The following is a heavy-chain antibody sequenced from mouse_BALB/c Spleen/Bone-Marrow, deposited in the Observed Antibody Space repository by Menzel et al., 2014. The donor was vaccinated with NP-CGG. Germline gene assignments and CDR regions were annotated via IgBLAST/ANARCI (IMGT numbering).Heavy chain of an antibody. V-gene: IGHV4-1*02. CDR1: GFDFSRYW. CDR2: INPDSSTI. CDR3: ARSTARATWFAY. D-gene: IGHD3-2*01. Sequence: EVKVVESGGGLVQPGGSLKLSCAASGFDFSRYWMSWVRQAPGKGLEWIGEINPDSSTINYTPSLKDKFIISRDNAKNTLYLQMYKVRSEDTALYYCARSTARATWFAYWGQGTLVTVSA. J-gene: IGHJ3*01.